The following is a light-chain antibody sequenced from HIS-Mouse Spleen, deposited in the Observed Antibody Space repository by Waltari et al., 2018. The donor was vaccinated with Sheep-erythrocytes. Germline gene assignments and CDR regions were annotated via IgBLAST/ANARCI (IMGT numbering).Light chain of an antibody. CDR2: QDI. V-gene: IGLV3-1*01. J-gene: IGLJ3*02. Sequence: SYELTQPPSVSVSPGQTASITCSRDKLVDKYACWYQQKPGQSPVLVIYQDIKRPSGIPERFSGSNSGNTATLTISGTQAMDEADYYCQAWDSSTAWVFGGGTKLTVL. CDR3: QAWDSSTAWV. CDR1: KLVDKY.